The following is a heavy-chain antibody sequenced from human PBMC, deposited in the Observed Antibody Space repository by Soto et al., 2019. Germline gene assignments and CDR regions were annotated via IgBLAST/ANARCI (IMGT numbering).Heavy chain of an antibody. D-gene: IGHD3-10*01. CDR3: AKDLEYYGSGSYVDY. V-gene: IGHV3-30*18. CDR2: ISYDGSNK. J-gene: IGHJ4*02. Sequence: QVQLVESGGGVVQPGRSLRLSCAASGFTFSNYGIHWVRQAPGKGLEWVAVISYDGSNKYYADSVMGRFTISRDNSKNTLYLQMNRLRAEDTAVYYCAKDLEYYGSGSYVDYWGQGTLVTVSS. CDR1: GFTFSNYG.